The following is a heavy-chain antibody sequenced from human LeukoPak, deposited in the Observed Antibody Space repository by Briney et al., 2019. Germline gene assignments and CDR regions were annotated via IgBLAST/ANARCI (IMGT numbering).Heavy chain of an antibody. CDR3: AREMGPTIFGVAQYFQH. J-gene: IGHJ1*01. D-gene: IGHD3-3*01. V-gene: IGHV3-21*01. CDR2: ISSSSSYI. Sequence: GGSLRLSCAASGFTFSSYSMNWVRQAPGKGLEWVSSISSSSSYIYYADSVKGRFTISRDNAKNSLYLQMNSLRAEDTAVYYCAREMGPTIFGVAQYFQHWGQGTLVTVSS. CDR1: GFTFSSYS.